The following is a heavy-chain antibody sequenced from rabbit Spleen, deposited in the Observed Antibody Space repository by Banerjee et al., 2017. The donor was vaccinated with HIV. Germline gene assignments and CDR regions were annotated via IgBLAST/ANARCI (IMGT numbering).Heavy chain of an antibody. Sequence: QSLEESGRDLVKPGASLTLTCIASGVSFSGSSYMCWVRQAPGKGLEWIACINAITGKAVYASWAKGRFTFSKTSSTTVTLQMTSLTAADTATYFCARDLTSVIGWNFNLWGPGTLVTVS. D-gene: IGHD1-1*01. CDR3: ARDLTSVIGWNFNL. J-gene: IGHJ4*01. CDR2: INAITGKA. CDR1: GVSFSGSSY. V-gene: IGHV1S40*01.